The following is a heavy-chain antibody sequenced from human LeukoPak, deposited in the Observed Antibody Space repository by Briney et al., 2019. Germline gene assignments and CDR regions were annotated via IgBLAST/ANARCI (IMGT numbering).Heavy chain of an antibody. D-gene: IGHD3-10*01. CDR3: ARHGVRGVMSY. V-gene: IGHV4-39*01. Sequence: TSETLSLTCTVSGDSISSSNCYWGWIRQPPGKGLEWIGSIYFSGGTYYNASLKSRVTISVDTSKNQFSLKLSSVTAADTAVYYCARHGVRGVMSYWGQGTLVTVSS. CDR1: GDSISSSNCY. J-gene: IGHJ4*02. CDR2: IYFSGGT.